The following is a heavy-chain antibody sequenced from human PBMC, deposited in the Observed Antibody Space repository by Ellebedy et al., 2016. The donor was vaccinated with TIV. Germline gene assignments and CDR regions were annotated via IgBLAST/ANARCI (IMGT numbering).Heavy chain of an antibody. V-gene: IGHV1-24*01. Sequence: AALVKVSCKVSGYTLPELSLNWVRQAPGKGLEWMGGFDHEDGETIYAQKFQGRVTMTEDTSTDTAYMELSSLRFEDTAVYYCATDRIAARGYYGMDVWGQGTTVTVSS. J-gene: IGHJ6*02. CDR2: FDHEDGET. D-gene: IGHD6-6*01. CDR3: ATDRIAARGYYGMDV. CDR1: GYTLPELS.